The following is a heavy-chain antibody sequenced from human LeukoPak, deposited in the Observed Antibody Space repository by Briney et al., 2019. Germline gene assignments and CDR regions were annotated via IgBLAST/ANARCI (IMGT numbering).Heavy chain of an antibody. Sequence: ASVKGSCKASGYSVHAYNMHWVRQAPGQGLEWMGWINHKSGGANYAQKFQDRVTMTWDTSISTAYMELRRLRSDDTAVYYCAREYILTRYYGDYWGQGTLVTVSS. V-gene: IGHV1-2*02. CDR3: AREYILTRYYGDY. D-gene: IGHD3-9*01. J-gene: IGHJ4*02. CDR2: INHKSGGA. CDR1: GYSVHAYN.